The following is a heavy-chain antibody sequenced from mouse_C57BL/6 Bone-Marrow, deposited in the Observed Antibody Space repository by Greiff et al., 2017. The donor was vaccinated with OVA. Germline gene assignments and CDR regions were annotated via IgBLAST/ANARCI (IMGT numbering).Heavy chain of an antibody. CDR3: ARKYCGSAWFAD. J-gene: IGHJ3*01. V-gene: IGHV1-64*01. D-gene: IGHD1-1*01. Sequence: VQLQQPGAELVKPGASVKLSCKASGYTFTSYWMHWVKQSPGQGLEWIGMIHPNSGSTNSNEKFKSKAPLPVDKYTTTAYMHLSRMTDEDAAVYYCARKYCGSAWFADWGQGTLVTVSA. CDR1: GYTFTSYW. CDR2: IHPNSGST.